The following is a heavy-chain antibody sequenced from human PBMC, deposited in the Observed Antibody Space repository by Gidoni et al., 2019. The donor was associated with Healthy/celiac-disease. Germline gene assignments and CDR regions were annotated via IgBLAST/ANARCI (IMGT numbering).Heavy chain of an antibody. Sequence: EVQLVESGGGLVKPGGSLRLSCAASGFTFSSYSMNWVRQAPGKGLEWVSSISSSSSYIYYADSVKGRFTISRDNAKNSLYLQMNSLRAEDTAVYYCARDRLAAAGKGWFDPWGQGTLVTVSS. CDR2: ISSSSSYI. CDR1: GFTFSSYS. V-gene: IGHV3-21*01. D-gene: IGHD6-13*01. CDR3: ARDRLAAAGKGWFDP. J-gene: IGHJ5*02.